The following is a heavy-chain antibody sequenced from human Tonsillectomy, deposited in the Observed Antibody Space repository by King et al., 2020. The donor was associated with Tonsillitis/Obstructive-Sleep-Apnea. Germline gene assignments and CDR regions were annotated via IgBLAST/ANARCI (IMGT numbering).Heavy chain of an antibody. V-gene: IGHV3-30*04. Sequence: VQLVESGGGVVQPGMSLRLSCAASGFTFSSYAMHWVRQAPGKGLEWVAVISYDGSNKYYADSVKGRFTISRDNSKNTLYLQMNSLRAEDTAVYYCARVLRDIVVVPAAIEDYYYGMDVWGQGTTVTVSS. CDR3: ARVLRDIVVVPAAIEDYYYGMDV. D-gene: IGHD2-2*02. CDR1: GFTFSSYA. CDR2: ISYDGSNK. J-gene: IGHJ6*02.